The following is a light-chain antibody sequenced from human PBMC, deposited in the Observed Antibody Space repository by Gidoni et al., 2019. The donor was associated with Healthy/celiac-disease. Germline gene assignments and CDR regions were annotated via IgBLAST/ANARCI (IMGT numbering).Light chain of an antibody. V-gene: IGKV2-30*01. Sequence: DVVMTQSPLSLPVTLGQPASISCRSSQSLVYSDGNTYLNWFQQRPGQSPRRLIYKVSNRDSGVPDRFSGRGSGTDFTLKISRVEAEEVGVYYCRQGTHWPQTFGQGTKVEIK. CDR3: RQGTHWPQT. J-gene: IGKJ1*01. CDR1: QSLVYSDGNTY. CDR2: KVS.